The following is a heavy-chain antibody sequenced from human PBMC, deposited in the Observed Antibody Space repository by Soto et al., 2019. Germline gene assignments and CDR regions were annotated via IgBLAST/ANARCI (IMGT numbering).Heavy chain of an antibody. CDR2: IIPLFGTT. V-gene: IGHV1-69*18. D-gene: IGHD3-16*01. Sequence: QVHLVQSGAEVRKPGSSVKVSCKTAGGTFSTYNIYWVRQAPGQGLEWMGRIIPLFGTTKYAQNFQDRVTITEDESTSTTYMELSSLRAEDTAVYCCARRLDDRADEGFDVWGEGTAVTVSA. CDR3: ARRLDDRADEGFDV. J-gene: IGHJ3*01. CDR1: GGTFSTYN.